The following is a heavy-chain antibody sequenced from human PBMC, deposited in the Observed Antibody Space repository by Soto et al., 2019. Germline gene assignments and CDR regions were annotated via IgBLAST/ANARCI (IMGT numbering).Heavy chain of an antibody. CDR3: AGPRNLALDI. CDR2: IIPIFGTA. CDR1: GGTFSSYA. J-gene: IGHJ3*02. Sequence: SVKVSCQASGGTFSSYAISWVRQAPGQGLEWMGGIIPIFGTANYAQKFQGRVTITADESTSTAYMELSSLRSEDTAVYYCAGPRNLALDIWCQGTMVTVSS. V-gene: IGHV1-69*13.